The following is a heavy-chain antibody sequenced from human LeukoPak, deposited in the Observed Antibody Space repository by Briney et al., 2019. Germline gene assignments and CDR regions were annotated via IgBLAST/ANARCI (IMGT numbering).Heavy chain of an antibody. CDR2: IQNDGSDK. CDR3: AREGGRAAAGRFDY. CDR1: GINSRSSG. D-gene: IGHD6-13*01. V-gene: IGHV3-30*02. Sequence: GGSLRLSCAASGINSRSSGIHWVRQAPGKGLEWVTFIQNDGSDKSYAASVKGRFTISRDNSKNTVYLHMNSLRADDTALYYCAREGGRAAAGRFDYWGQGTLVTVSS. J-gene: IGHJ4*02.